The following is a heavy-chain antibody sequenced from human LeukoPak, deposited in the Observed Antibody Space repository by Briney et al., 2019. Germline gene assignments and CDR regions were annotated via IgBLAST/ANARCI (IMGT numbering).Heavy chain of an antibody. CDR1: GFTFSAYG. CDR3: AKEVGYNYAPLDY. J-gene: IGHJ4*02. CDR2: ISKTGGTK. V-gene: IGHV3-30*18. D-gene: IGHD5-18*01. Sequence: GGSLRLSCAASGFTFSAYGMQWVRQAPGKGLEWLAVISKTGGTKYYADSVKGRFTVSRDNAGNTLYLQMNSLRPEDTAVYYCAKEVGYNYAPLDYWGLGTLVTISS.